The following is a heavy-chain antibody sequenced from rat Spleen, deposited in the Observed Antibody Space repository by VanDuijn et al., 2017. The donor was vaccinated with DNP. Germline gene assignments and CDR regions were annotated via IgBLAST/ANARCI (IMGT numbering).Heavy chain of an antibody. V-gene: IGHV5-31*01. CDR1: GFPFTNYG. Sequence: EVKLVASGGDLVQPGRSLKLSCVASGFPFTNYGMTWIRQVPGKGLEWVASIATSGGSTYYPDSVKGRFTGSSDNAKSTLYLQMDSLRSEDTATYYCARPDYWGQGVVVTVSS. CDR3: ARPDY. J-gene: IGHJ2*01. CDR2: IATSGGST.